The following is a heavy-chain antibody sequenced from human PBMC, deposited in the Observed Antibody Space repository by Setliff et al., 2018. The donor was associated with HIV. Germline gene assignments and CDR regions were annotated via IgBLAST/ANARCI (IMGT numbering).Heavy chain of an antibody. J-gene: IGHJ4*02. D-gene: IGHD3-10*01. V-gene: IGHV5-51*01. CDR3: ARHGQYGSGSYYNRPFDY. CDR1: GYSFTTYW. CDR2: IYPYDSDT. Sequence: PGESLKISCKGSGYSFTTYWIGWVRQMPGKGLEWMGIIYPYDSDTRYNPSFQGQVTISADKSISTAYLQWSSLKASDTAIYYCARHGQYGSGSYYNRPFDYWGQGTLVTVTS.